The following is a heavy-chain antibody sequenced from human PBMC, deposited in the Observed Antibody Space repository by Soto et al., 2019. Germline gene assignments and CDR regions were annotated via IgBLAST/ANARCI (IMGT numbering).Heavy chain of an antibody. V-gene: IGHV3-9*01. CDR2: VSWNSGAK. CDR1: GFSFDDFV. Sequence: GGSLRLSCVASGFSFDDFVMNWVRQRPGKGMEWVSSVSWNSGAKLYADSVKGRFAISRDSAKKSVYLQMNSLRPDDTAFYYCAKGVATAVPALDYWGQGTLVTVSS. CDR3: AKGVATAVPALDY. J-gene: IGHJ4*02. D-gene: IGHD2-21*02.